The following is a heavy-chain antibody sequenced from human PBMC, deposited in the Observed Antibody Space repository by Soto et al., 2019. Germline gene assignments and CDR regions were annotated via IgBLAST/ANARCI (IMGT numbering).Heavy chain of an antibody. CDR1: GGTFSSYA. J-gene: IGHJ4*02. CDR3: ARGEGYSYGGPVGYFDY. Sequence: QVQLVQSGAEVKKPRSSVKVSCKASGGTFSSYAISWVRQAPGQGLEWMGGIIPIFGTANYAQKFQGRVTITADESTSTAYMELSSLRSEDTAVYYCARGEGYSYGGPVGYFDYWGQGTLVTVSS. D-gene: IGHD5-18*01. CDR2: IIPIFGTA. V-gene: IGHV1-69*01.